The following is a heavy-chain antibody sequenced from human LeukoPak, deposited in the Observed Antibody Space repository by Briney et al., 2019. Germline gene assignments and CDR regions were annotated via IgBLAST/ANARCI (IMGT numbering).Heavy chain of an antibody. V-gene: IGHV3-7*05. J-gene: IGHJ4*02. CDR3: ARDMSFSTSGWYGELDN. CDR1: GFTFDDYG. D-gene: IGHD6-19*01. Sequence: GGSLRLSCAASGFTFDDYGMSWVRQAPGKGLEWVANIKQDGSEIYYVDSVKGRFTISRDNAKNSLYLQMNSLRAEDTALYYCARDMSFSTSGWYGELDNWGQGTLVTVSS. CDR2: IKQDGSEI.